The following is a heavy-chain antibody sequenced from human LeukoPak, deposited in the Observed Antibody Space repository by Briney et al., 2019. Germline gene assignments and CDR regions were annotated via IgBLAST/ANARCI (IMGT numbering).Heavy chain of an antibody. Sequence: PGRSLRLSCAASGFPFSSYGIHWVRQAPGKGLEWVAVITYDGSNGYFADSVKGRFTISRENSRNTLSLQMNSLRTEDTALYYCAKRATDDALDIWGRGTMVTVSS. CDR2: ITYDGSNG. D-gene: IGHD5-12*01. V-gene: IGHV3-30*18. CDR3: AKRATDDALDI. J-gene: IGHJ3*02. CDR1: GFPFSSYG.